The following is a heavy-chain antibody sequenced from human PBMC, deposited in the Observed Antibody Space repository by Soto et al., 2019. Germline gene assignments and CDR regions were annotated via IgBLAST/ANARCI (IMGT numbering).Heavy chain of an antibody. V-gene: IGHV4-4*02. J-gene: IGHJ1*01. CDR2: IYHSGST. D-gene: IGHD2-21*01. CDR1: GGSISSVNW. CDR3: ARDGPRHIVGH. Sequence: QVQLQESGPGLVKPSGTLSLICAVSGGSISSVNWWSWLRQSPGKGLEWIGEIYHSGSTNYNPSLKSRVTISVNKSKNHFSLKLSSVTAADTAMYYCARDGPRHIVGHWGQGTLVTVSS.